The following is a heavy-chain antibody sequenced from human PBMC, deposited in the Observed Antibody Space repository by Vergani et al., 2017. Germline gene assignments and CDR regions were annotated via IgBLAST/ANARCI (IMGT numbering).Heavy chain of an antibody. CDR2: IIPIFGTA. J-gene: IGHJ4*02. CDR1: GGTFSSYA. V-gene: IGHV1-69*06. D-gene: IGHD6-13*01. CDR3: ARGIEQQEYSEYDY. Sequence: QVQLVQSGAEVKKPGSSVQVSCKASGGTFSSYAISWVRQAPGQGLEWVGGIIPIFGTANYAQKFQGRVTITADKSTSTAYMELSSLRSEDTAVYYCARGIEQQEYSEYDYWGQGTLVTVSA.